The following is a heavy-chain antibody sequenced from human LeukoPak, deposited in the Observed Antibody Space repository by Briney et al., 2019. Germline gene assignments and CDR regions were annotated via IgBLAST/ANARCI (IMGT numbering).Heavy chain of an antibody. V-gene: IGHV3-66*02. J-gene: IGHJ4*02. Sequence: GGSLRLSCAASGFAVSSNYMSWVRQAPGKGLEWVSVIYSGGSTYYADSVKGRFTISRDNSKNTLYLQMNSLRAEDTAVYYCARERGYYYDSSGYFDYWGQGTLDTVSS. D-gene: IGHD3-22*01. CDR1: GFAVSSNY. CDR2: IYSGGST. CDR3: ARERGYYYDSSGYFDY.